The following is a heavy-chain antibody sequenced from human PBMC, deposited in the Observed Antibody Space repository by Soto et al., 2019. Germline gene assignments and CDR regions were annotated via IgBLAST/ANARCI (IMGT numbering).Heavy chain of an antibody. CDR1: GGSVSSGSYY. V-gene: IGHV4-61*01. CDR3: AREPRGEYYYDSSGPRTPGGTDV. D-gene: IGHD3-22*01. CDR2: IYYSGST. Sequence: PSETLSLTCTVSGGSVSSGSYYWSWIRQPPGKGLEWIGYIYYSGSTNYNPSLKSRVTISVDTSKNQFSLKLSSVTAADTAVYYCAREPRGEYYYDSSGPRTPGGTDVWGQGTTVTVSS. J-gene: IGHJ6*02.